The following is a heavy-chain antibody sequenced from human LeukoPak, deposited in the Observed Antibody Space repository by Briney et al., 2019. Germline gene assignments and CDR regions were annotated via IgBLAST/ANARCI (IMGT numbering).Heavy chain of an antibody. CDR2: IYYSGST. Sequence: SETLSLTCTVSGGSISSYYWSWIRQPPGKGLEWIGYIYYSGSTNYNPSLKSRVTISLDTSKNQFSLKLSSVTAADTAVYYCARHGGVSGTYLSYFDYWGQGTLVTVSS. J-gene: IGHJ4*02. CDR1: GGSISSYY. V-gene: IGHV4-59*08. D-gene: IGHD1-26*01. CDR3: ARHGGVSGTYLSYFDY.